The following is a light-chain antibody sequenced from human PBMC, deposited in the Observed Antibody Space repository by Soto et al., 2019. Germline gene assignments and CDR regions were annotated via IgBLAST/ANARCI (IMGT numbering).Light chain of an antibody. Sequence: EIVLTHSPCTLSLSPVGRATLSCRASQSVSSSYLAWYQQKPGQAPRLLIYGASSRATGIPDRFSGSGSGTDFTLTISRLEPEDFAVYYCQQYGSSLWTFGQGTTVDI. V-gene: IGKV3-20*01. CDR3: QQYGSSLWT. CDR2: GAS. CDR1: QSVSSSY. J-gene: IGKJ1*01.